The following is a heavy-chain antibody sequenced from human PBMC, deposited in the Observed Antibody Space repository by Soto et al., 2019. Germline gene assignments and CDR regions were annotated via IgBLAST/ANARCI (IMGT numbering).Heavy chain of an antibody. CDR1: GYTFTGYY. V-gene: IGHV1-2*02. CDR3: ATALDYYDSSGYYHY. D-gene: IGHD3-22*01. Sequence: ASVKVSCKASGYTFTGYYMHWVRQAPGQGLEWMGWINPNSGGTNYAQKFQGRVTMTRDTSISTAYMELSRLRSDDTAVYYCATALDYYDSSGYYHYWGQGTLVTVSS. CDR2: INPNSGGT. J-gene: IGHJ4*02.